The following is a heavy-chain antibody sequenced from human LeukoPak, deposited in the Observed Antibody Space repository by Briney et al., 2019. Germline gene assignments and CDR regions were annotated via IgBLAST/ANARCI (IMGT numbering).Heavy chain of an antibody. CDR2: ISGSGGDT. V-gene: IGHV3-23*01. CDR3: AKKGATTGDFDY. Sequence: GGSLRLSCAASGFTFSDFLMTWVRQAPGKGPEWVSAISGSGGDTYYADSVKGRFTISRDNSKNTLYLQMNSLRAEDTAVYYCAKKGATTGDFDYWGQGTLVTVSS. J-gene: IGHJ4*02. CDR1: GFTFSDFL. D-gene: IGHD1-26*01.